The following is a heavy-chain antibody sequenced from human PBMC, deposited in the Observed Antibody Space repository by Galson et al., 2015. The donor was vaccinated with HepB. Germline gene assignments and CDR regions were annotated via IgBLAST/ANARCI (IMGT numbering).Heavy chain of an antibody. CDR2: IWYDGSNK. D-gene: IGHD4-17*01. V-gene: IGHV3-33*01. CDR1: GFTFSSYG. Sequence: SLRLSCAASGFTFSSYGMHWVRQAPGKGLEWVAVIWYDGSNKYYADSVKGRFTISRDNSKNTLYLQMNSLRAEDTAVYYCARVWGDYGDYGDSYYYYGMDVWGQGTTVTVSS. CDR3: ARVWGDYGDYGDSYYYYGMDV. J-gene: IGHJ6*02.